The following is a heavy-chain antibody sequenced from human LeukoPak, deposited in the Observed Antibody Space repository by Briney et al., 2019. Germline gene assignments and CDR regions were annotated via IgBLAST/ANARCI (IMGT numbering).Heavy chain of an antibody. Sequence: PSETLSLTCTVSGGSISSSSYYWGWIRQPPGKGLEWIGNIYSGGSTYYNPSLKSRVTISVDTSNNQFSLKLSSVTAADTAVYYCARVKTVGWVDYWGQGTLVTVSS. V-gene: IGHV4-39*07. CDR3: ARVKTVGWVDY. J-gene: IGHJ4*02. D-gene: IGHD4-23*01. CDR2: IYSGGST. CDR1: GGSISSSSYY.